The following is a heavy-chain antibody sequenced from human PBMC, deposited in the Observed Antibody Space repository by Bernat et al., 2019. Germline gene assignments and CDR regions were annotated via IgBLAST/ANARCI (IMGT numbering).Heavy chain of an antibody. CDR1: GFTFSSNA. CDR2: ITETGGTT. CDR3: VKDDPWPNSGSGWGDH. D-gene: IGHD3-10*01. Sequence: EVQLVDSGGGLVQPGGSLRLSCTASGFTFSSNAMSWVRQAPGKGLEWVSGITETGGTTWYADSVKGRFTISRDNSKNTLSLQMNSLRAEDTAIYYCVKDDPWPNSGSGWGDHWGQGTLVTVSS. J-gene: IGHJ4*02. V-gene: IGHV3-23*04.